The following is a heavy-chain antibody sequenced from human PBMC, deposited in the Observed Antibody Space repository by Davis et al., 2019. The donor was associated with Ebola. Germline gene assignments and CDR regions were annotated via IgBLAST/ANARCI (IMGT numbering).Heavy chain of an antibody. CDR3: ARDQGAGQLDS. CDR2: INPNDGRT. CDR1: GYTFTSYD. V-gene: IGHV1-18*01. Sequence: AASVKVSCKASGYTFTSYDINWVRQAPGQGLEWMGMINPNDGRTIYAQKFQGRVTMTTDTSTSTAYMDLRSLTSDDTAVYYCARDQGAGQLDSWGQGTLVTVSS. J-gene: IGHJ4*02.